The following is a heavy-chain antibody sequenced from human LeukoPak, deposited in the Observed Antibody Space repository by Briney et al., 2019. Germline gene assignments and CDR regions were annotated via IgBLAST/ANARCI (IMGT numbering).Heavy chain of an antibody. CDR2: IYYSGST. CDR1: GGSISSYY. D-gene: IGHD6-19*01. V-gene: IGHV4-59*01. J-gene: IGHJ4*02. CDR3: ARASAVAGNEYYFDY. Sequence: SETLSLTCTVSGGSISSYYWSWIRQPPGKGLEWIGYIYYSGSTNYNPSLKSRVTISVDTSKSQFSLKLSSVTAADTAVYYCARASAVAGNEYYFDYWGQGTLVTVSS.